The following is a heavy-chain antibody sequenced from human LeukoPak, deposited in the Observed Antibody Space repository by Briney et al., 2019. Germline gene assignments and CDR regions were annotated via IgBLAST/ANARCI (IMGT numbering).Heavy chain of an antibody. J-gene: IGHJ4*02. Sequence: GGSLRLSCAASGFIFSDYWMHWVRQAPGKGLMWVSRINTDGGFTRYADSVQGRFIISRDTAKNTLFLQMNSLRAEDTAVYYCAREAKVGGALQYWGQGILVTVSS. CDR1: GFIFSDYW. CDR3: AREAKVGGALQY. D-gene: IGHD1-26*01. CDR2: INTDGGFT. V-gene: IGHV3-74*01.